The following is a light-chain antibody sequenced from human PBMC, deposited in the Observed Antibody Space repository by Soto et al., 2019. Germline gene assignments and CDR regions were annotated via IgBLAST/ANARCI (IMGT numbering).Light chain of an antibody. V-gene: IGKV3-20*01. CDR2: GAS. CDR1: DSVSSS. Sequence: EMVMTQCPVTLSVTPGERATLSCRASDSVSSSLAWYQQKPGQAPRLLVDGASIRATGIPDRFSGGGSGTDFPLTISRLEPEDFAVYYCQQYGSSPWTFGQGTKVDI. CDR3: QQYGSSPWT. J-gene: IGKJ1*01.